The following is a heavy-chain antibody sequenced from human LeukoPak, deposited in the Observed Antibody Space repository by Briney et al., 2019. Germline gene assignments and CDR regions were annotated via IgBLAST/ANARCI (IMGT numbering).Heavy chain of an antibody. J-gene: IGHJ4*02. V-gene: IGHV3-30*04. CDR3: ARDLYSGSYYDFDY. Sequence: GGSLRLSCAASGFTFSSYAMHWVRQAPGKGLEWVAVISYDGSNKYYADSVKGRFTISRDNSKNTLYLQMNSLRAEDTAVYYCARDLYSGSYYDFDYWGQGTLVTVS. CDR2: ISYDGSNK. CDR1: GFTFSSYA. D-gene: IGHD1-26*01.